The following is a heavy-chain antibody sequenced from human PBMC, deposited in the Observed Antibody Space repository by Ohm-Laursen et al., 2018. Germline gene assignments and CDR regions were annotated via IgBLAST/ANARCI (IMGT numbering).Heavy chain of an antibody. J-gene: IGHJ3*02. V-gene: IGHV4-39*01. CDR2: IYYSGST. CDR3: ARRLLYDSSGYYPFDI. CDR1: GGSISSSSYY. Sequence: SDTLSLTCSVSGGSISSSSYYWGWIRQPPGKGLEWIGSIYYSGSTYYNPSLKSRVTISVDTSKNQFSLKLSSVTAADTAVYYCARRLLYDSSGYYPFDIWGQGTMVTVSS. D-gene: IGHD3-22*01.